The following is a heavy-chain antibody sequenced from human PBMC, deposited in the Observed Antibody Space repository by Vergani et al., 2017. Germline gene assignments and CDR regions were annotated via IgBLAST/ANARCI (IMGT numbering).Heavy chain of an antibody. CDR2: ISYDGSNK. CDR3: ARVRHTVRGGGYFDY. V-gene: IGHV3-30-3*01. J-gene: IGHJ4*02. CDR1: GFTFSSYA. D-gene: IGHD4-17*01. Sequence: QVQLVESGGGVVQPGRSLRLSCAASGFTFSSYAMHWVRQAPGKGLEWVAVISYDGSNKHYADSVKGRFTISRDNSKNTLYLQMNSLRAEDTAVYYCARVRHTVRGGGYFDYWGQGTLVTVSS.